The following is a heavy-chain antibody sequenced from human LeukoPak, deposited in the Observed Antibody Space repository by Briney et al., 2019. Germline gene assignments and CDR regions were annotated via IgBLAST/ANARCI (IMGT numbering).Heavy chain of an antibody. V-gene: IGHV4-39*01. CDR1: GGSISSSSYY. CDR3: ARHGARRAVRGVIPLGFDY. Sequence: SETLSLTCTVSGGSISSSSYYWGWIRQPPGKGLEWIGSIYYSGSTYYNPSLKSRVTISVDTSKNQFSLKLSSVTAADTAVYYCARHGARRAVRGVIPLGFDYWGQGTLVTVSS. CDR2: IYYSGST. J-gene: IGHJ4*02. D-gene: IGHD3-10*01.